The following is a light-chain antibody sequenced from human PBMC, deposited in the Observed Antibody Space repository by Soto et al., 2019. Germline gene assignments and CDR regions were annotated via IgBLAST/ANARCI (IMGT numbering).Light chain of an antibody. Sequence: QSALTQPPSASGSPGQSVTISCTGTSSDVGGYNYVSWYQQHPGKAPKLMIYEVSKRPSGVPDRFSGSKPGKTASLTVSGLQAADEADYYCSSYAGSNNWVFGGGTKLTVL. V-gene: IGLV2-8*01. J-gene: IGLJ2*01. CDR2: EVS. CDR1: SSDVGGYNY. CDR3: SSYAGSNNWV.